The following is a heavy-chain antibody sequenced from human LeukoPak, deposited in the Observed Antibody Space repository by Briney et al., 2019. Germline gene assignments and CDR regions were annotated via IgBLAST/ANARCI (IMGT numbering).Heavy chain of an antibody. J-gene: IGHJ4*02. D-gene: IGHD2-2*01. Sequence: SGGSLRLSCAASGFTFSSYAMSWVRQAPGKGLEWVSAISGSGGSTYYADSVKGRFTISRDNSKNTLYLQMNSLRAEDTAVYYCAKDSAVVVPATLDYWGQGTLVTVSS. CDR2: ISGSGGST. CDR1: GFTFSSYA. CDR3: AKDSAVVVPATLDY. V-gene: IGHV3-23*01.